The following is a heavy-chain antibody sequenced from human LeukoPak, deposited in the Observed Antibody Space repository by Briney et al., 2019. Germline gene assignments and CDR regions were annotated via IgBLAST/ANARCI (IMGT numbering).Heavy chain of an antibody. V-gene: IGHV4-34*01. CDR2: INHSGST. Sequence: SETLSLTCAVYGGSFSGYYWSWIRQPPGKGLEWIGEINHSGSTNYNPSLKSRVTISVDTSKNQFSLKLSSVTAADTAVYYCARTCSSTSCYSTFDPWGQGTLVTVSS. CDR1: GGSFSGYY. CDR3: ARTCSSTSCYSTFDP. J-gene: IGHJ5*02. D-gene: IGHD2-2*01.